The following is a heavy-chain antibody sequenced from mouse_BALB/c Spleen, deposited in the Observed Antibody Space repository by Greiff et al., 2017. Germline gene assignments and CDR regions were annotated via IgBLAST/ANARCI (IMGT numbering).Heavy chain of an antibody. CDR3: ARSPVGYFDV. Sequence: VQLQQSGPELVKPGASVKMSCKASGYTFTDYVISWVKQRTGQGLEWIGEIYPGSGSTYYNEKFKGKATLTADKSSNTAYMQLSSLTSEDSAVYFCARSPVGYFDVWGAGTTVTVSS. CDR2: IYPGSGST. J-gene: IGHJ1*01. CDR1: GYTFTDYV. V-gene: IGHV1-77*01.